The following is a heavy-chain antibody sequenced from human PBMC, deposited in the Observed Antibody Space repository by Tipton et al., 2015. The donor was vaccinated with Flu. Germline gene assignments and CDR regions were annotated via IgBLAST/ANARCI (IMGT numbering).Heavy chain of an antibody. D-gene: IGHD2-15*01. V-gene: IGHV4-39*07. Sequence: LRLSCTVSGGSISTINYYWGWIRQPPGKGLEWIGKIYHNGHIYYNPSLKSRVTISVDTSKDQLSLNLSSVTGADTAVYYCARACGSGGNRWFGPWGQGALVTVSS. CDR3: ARACGSGGNRWFGP. J-gene: IGHJ5*02. CDR2: IYHNGHI. CDR1: GGSISTINYY.